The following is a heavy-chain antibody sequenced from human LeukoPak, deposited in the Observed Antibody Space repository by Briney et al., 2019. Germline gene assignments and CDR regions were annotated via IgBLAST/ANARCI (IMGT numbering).Heavy chain of an antibody. D-gene: IGHD3-3*01. CDR1: GFTFSSYW. CDR2: ISSSSSTI. CDR3: ARDVRRSGYPFDC. Sequence: GGSLRLSCAASGFTFSSYWMHWVRQAPGKGLEWVSYISSSSSTIYYADSVKGRFTISRDNAKNSLYLQMNSLRAEDTAVYYCARDVRRSGYPFDCWGQGTLVTVSS. J-gene: IGHJ4*02. V-gene: IGHV3-48*01.